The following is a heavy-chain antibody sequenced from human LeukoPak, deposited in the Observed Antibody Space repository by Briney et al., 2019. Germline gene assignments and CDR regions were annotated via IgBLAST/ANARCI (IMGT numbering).Heavy chain of an antibody. CDR1: GFPFSSNY. J-gene: IGHJ4*02. V-gene: IGHV3-66*02. CDR2: IYSGGDT. CDR3: ARGPYELRFLEWSPPTDY. Sequence: PGGSLRLSCAASGFPFSSNYMSWVRQAPGKGLEGVSVIYSGGDTYYSESVTGRCTISRDNSKNTLYLQMNSLRAEDTAVYYCARGPYELRFLEWSPPTDYWGQGTLVTVSS. D-gene: IGHD3-3*01.